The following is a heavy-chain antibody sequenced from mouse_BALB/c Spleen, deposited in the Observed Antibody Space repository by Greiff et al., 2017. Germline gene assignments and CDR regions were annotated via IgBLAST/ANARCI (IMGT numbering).Heavy chain of an antibody. CDR3: AKLGVYYFDY. CDR1: GFTFSSYG. J-gene: IGHJ2*01. Sequence: EVMLVESGGGLVQPGGSLKLSCAASGFTFSSYGMSWVRQTPDKRLELVATINSNGGSTYYPDSVKGRFTISRDNAKNTLYLQMSSLKSEDTAMYYCAKLGVYYFDYWGQGTTLTVSS. CDR2: INSNGGST. V-gene: IGHV5-6-3*01. D-gene: IGHD4-1*01.